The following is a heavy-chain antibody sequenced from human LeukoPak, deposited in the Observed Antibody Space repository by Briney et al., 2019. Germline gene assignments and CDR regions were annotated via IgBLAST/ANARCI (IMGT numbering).Heavy chain of an antibody. Sequence: GASVKVSCKASGYTFTSYGISWARQAPGQGLEWMGGIIPIFGTANYAQKFQGRVTITADESTGTAYMELSSLRSEDTAVYYCAVVITTEYYYYYMDVWGKGTTVTISS. CDR1: GYTFTSYG. CDR2: IIPIFGTA. V-gene: IGHV1-69*13. D-gene: IGHD3-22*01. CDR3: AVVITTEYYYYYMDV. J-gene: IGHJ6*03.